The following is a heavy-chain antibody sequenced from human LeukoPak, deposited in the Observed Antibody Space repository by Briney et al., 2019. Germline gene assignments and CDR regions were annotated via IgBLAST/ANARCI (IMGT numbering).Heavy chain of an antibody. V-gene: IGHV3-11*04. CDR2: ISSTDNTI. J-gene: IGHJ6*03. Sequence: GGSLRLSCAASGFTFSDYYMSWIRQAPGKGLEWVSYISSTDNTIYYADSVRGRFTISRDNAKNSLYLQMNSLRAEDTAVYYCARSAVSDGYYYYMDVWGEGTTVTVSS. CDR3: ARSAVSDGYYYYMDV. CDR1: GFTFSDYY. D-gene: IGHD3-10*01.